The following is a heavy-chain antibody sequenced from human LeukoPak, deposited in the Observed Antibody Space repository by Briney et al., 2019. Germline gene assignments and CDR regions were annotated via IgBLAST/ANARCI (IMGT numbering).Heavy chain of an antibody. CDR2: INPDGGGT. D-gene: IGHD2-2*01. V-gene: IGHV1-2*02. CDR3: ARSRFSLYYFDC. CDR1: GYTFTGYY. Sequence: ASVEVSCKASGYTFTGYYLHWVRQAPGQGLEWMGWINPDGGGTNYAQKFQGRVSMTRDTSINTASMELSSLRSDDTAVYYCARSRFSLYYFDCWGQGALLTVSS. J-gene: IGHJ4*02.